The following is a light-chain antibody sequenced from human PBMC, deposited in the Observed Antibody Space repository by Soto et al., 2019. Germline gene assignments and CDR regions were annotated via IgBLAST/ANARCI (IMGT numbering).Light chain of an antibody. Sequence: DIQMTQSPSSLSASVADRVTITCRASQGIGNYLAWYQQKPGKVPKLLIYGASTLQSGVPSRFSGSGSGTDFTLTISNLQPEDVASYYCQKYNSAPFTFGRGTEVDIK. V-gene: IGKV1-27*01. CDR1: QGIGNY. CDR3: QKYNSAPFT. J-gene: IGKJ3*01. CDR2: GAS.